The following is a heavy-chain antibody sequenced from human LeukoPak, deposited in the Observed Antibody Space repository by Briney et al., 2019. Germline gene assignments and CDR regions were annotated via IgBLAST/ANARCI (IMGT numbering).Heavy chain of an antibody. CDR1: GGSTNSGTYY. CDR3: AREPVVRLLERGLDY. Sequence: PSETLSLTCTVSGGSTNSGTYYWNWIRQPAGKGLEWIGRFETSGSTTYNPALKSRVTISVDTSKTQFSLKLTSVTAADTAVYFCAREPVVRLLERGLDYWGQGIRVTVSS. D-gene: IGHD3-3*01. CDR2: FETSGST. J-gene: IGHJ4*02. V-gene: IGHV4-61*02.